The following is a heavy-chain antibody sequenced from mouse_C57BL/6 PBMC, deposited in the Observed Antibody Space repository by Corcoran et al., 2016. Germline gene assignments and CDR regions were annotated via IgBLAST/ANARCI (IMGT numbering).Heavy chain of an antibody. CDR2: IYPGDGDT. CDR1: GYAFSSYW. Sequence: QVQLQQSGAELVKPGASVKISCKASGYAFSSYWMNWVKQRPGKGLEWIGQIYPGDGDTNYNGKFKGKATLTADKSSSTAYMQPSSLTSEDSAVYFCARSWIYDGYYSAWFAYWGQGTLVTVSA. CDR3: ARSWIYDGYYSAWFAY. J-gene: IGHJ3*01. V-gene: IGHV1-80*01. D-gene: IGHD2-3*01.